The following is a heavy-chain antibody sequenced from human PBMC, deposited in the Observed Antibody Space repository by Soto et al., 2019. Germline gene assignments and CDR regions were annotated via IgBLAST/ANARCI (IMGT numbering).Heavy chain of an antibody. Sequence: QVQLQQWGAGLLKPSETLSLTCADYGGSFSGYYWSWIRQPPGRGLDWIGYIYYSGSTNYTPSLMRRVTNSVDTSKRLFSRKVRSVSAADTAVSYCARWGTSGMGVVVAATPNWFDPWGQVTLVTVAS. D-gene: IGHD2-15*01. CDR3: ARWGTSGMGVVVAATPNWFDP. J-gene: IGHJ5*02. CDR2: IYYSGST. V-gene: IGHV4-34*02. CDR1: GGSFSGYY.